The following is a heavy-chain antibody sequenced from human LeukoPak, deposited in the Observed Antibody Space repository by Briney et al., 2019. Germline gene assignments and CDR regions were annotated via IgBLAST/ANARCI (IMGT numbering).Heavy chain of an antibody. Sequence: VASVKVSCKASGGTFSSYAISCVRQAPGQGLEWMGGIIPIFGTANYAQKFQGRVTITTDESTSTAYMELSSLRSEDTAVYYCARTVVPAAIVRYYYYYMDVWGKGTTVTVSS. V-gene: IGHV1-69*05. CDR3: ARTVVPAAIVRYYYYYMDV. D-gene: IGHD2-2*02. CDR2: IIPIFGTA. CDR1: GGTFSSYA. J-gene: IGHJ6*03.